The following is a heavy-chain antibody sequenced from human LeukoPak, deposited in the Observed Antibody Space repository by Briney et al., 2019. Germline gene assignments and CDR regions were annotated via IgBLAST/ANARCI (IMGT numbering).Heavy chain of an antibody. CDR3: ARGALRDYYDSSGSFY. D-gene: IGHD3-22*01. J-gene: IGHJ4*02. CDR2: IWYDGSNK. CDR1: GFTFSSYG. V-gene: IGHV3-33*01. Sequence: GGSLRLSCAASGFTFSSYGMHWVRQAPGKGLEWVAVIWYDGSNKYYADSVKGRFTISRDNSKNTLYLQMNSLRAEDTAVYYCARGALRDYYDSSGSFYWGQGTLVTVSS.